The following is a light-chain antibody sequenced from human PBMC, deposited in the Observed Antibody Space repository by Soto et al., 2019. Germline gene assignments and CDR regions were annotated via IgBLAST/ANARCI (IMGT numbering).Light chain of an antibody. CDR2: EVA. CDR3: FSYTSTNTLV. CDR1: SSDVGGYDR. J-gene: IGLJ2*01. Sequence: QSALTQPASVSGSPGQSITLSCPGTSSDVGGYDRVAWDQQRPGRPPSLMIFEVAKRPSGISTRFSGSKSGNTASLTISGLKALDEADDFCFSYTSTNTLVFGGGAKVTVL. V-gene: IGLV2-23*02.